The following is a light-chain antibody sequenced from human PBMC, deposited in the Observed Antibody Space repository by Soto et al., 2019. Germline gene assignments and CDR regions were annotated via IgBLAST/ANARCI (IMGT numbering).Light chain of an antibody. V-gene: IGKV1-5*03. Sequence: DIQMTQFPSTLYASEGDRVTISCRASQSITDWLAWFQQKPGKAPKLLIFKASLLQSGVPSRFIGSASGTEFTLTISSLQPDDFATYYCQQYDGFPYTFVQGTRVEIK. CDR2: KAS. J-gene: IGKJ2*01. CDR3: QQYDGFPYT. CDR1: QSITDW.